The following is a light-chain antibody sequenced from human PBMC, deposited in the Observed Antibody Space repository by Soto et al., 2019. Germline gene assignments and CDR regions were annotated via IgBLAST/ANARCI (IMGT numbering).Light chain of an antibody. CDR1: QSISSW. CDR2: KAS. Sequence: DIQMTQSPSTLSASVGDRVTITCRASQSISSWVAWYQQKPGKAPKLLIYKASSLESGVPSRFSGSGSGTEFTLTISSLQPDDFATDYCQEYNSYLYTCGQGTKLEIK. CDR3: QEYNSYLYT. V-gene: IGKV1-5*03. J-gene: IGKJ2*01.